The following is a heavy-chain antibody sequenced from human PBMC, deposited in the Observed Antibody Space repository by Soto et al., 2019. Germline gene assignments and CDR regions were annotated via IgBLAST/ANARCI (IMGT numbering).Heavy chain of an antibody. CDR2: IYTSGAT. J-gene: IGHJ4*02. CDR1: GSSFSNFY. D-gene: IGHD3-10*01. CDR3: ARGGIQLSYAFDH. Sequence: SETLSLTCIVSGSSFSNFYWSWIRQPAGKGLEWIGRIYTSGATSYNPSLKSRVTMSVDTSQTQMSLNLTSVTAADTAVYYCARGGIQLSYAFDHWGQGILVTVSS. V-gene: IGHV4-4*07.